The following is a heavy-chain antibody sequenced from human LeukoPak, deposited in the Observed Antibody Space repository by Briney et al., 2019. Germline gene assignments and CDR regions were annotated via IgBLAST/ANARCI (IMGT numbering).Heavy chain of an antibody. Sequence: SETLSLTCTVSGGSISEYYWSWIRQPPGKGLEWIGSSYNSGSTNYNPSLKSRVTISVDTSKNQLSLRLSSVTAADTAVYYCARHRSGSFDSWGQGTLVTVSS. D-gene: IGHD3-3*01. CDR1: GGSISEYY. CDR3: ARHRSGSFDS. J-gene: IGHJ4*02. CDR2: SYNSGST. V-gene: IGHV4-59*08.